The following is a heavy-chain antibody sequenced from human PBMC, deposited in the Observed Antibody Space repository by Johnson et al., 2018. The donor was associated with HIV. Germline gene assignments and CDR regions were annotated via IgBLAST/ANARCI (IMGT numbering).Heavy chain of an antibody. V-gene: IGHV3-66*01. CDR2: IYSGGST. D-gene: IGHD6-13*01. Sequence: VQLVESGGDLVQPGGSLRLSCAVSGFTVSSNYMSWVRRAPGKGLEWVSVIYSGGSTYYADSVKGRFTISRDNSKNTVYLQMNSLRADDTAVYYCAREGGYRRALWKLSDAAFDLWGQGTMVTVSS. CDR3: AREGGYRRALWKLSDAAFDL. J-gene: IGHJ3*01. CDR1: GFTVSSNY.